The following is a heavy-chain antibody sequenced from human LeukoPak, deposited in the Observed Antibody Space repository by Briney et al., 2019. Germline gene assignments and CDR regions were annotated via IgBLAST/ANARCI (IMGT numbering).Heavy chain of an antibody. Sequence: GGSLRLSCAASGFTFSNARMNWVRQAPGKGLEWVGRIKTKTDDGAADYSAPVKARFTISRDDSKTTLYLQMNGLKTEDTAIYYCTTYVGATAYWGQGTLVTVSS. CDR3: TTYVGATAY. CDR2: IKTKTDDGAA. D-gene: IGHD1-26*01. CDR1: GFTFSNAR. V-gene: IGHV3-15*01. J-gene: IGHJ4*02.